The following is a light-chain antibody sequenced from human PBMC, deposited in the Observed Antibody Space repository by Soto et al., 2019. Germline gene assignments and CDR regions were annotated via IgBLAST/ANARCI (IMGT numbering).Light chain of an antibody. CDR3: SSYAGSNSWV. V-gene: IGLV2-8*01. CDR2: EVS. CDR1: SSDVGGYNY. Sequence: QSALTQPPSASGSPGQSVTISCTGTSSDVGGYNYVSWYQHHPGKAPQLMIYEVSRWPSGVPDRFSGSKSGSTASLTVSGLQAEDEADYYCSSYAGSNSWVFGGGTKLTVL. J-gene: IGLJ3*02.